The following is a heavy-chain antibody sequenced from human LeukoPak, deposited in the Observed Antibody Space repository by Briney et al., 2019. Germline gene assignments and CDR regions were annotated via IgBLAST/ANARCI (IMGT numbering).Heavy chain of an antibody. D-gene: IGHD4-17*01. Sequence: ASVKVSCKASGYTFTSYDINWVRQATGQGLEWMGWMNPNSGNTGYAQKFQGRVTMTRNTSISTAYMELSSLRSDDTAVYYCARGDDYGDYSPLDYWGQGTLVTVSS. CDR2: MNPNSGNT. CDR1: GYTFTSYD. J-gene: IGHJ4*02. V-gene: IGHV1-8*01. CDR3: ARGDDYGDYSPLDY.